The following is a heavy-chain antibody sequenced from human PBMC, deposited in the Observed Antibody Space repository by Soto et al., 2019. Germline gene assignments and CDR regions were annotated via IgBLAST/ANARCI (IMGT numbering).Heavy chain of an antibody. Sequence: GGSLRLSCAASGFTFSSYGMHWVRQAPGKGLEWVAVIWYDGSNKYYADSVKGRFTISRDNSKNTLYLQMNSLRAEDTAVYYCASSGSGSYFAFDIWGQGTMVTVSS. D-gene: IGHD3-10*01. V-gene: IGHV3-33*01. CDR3: ASSGSGSYFAFDI. CDR1: GFTFSSYG. CDR2: IWYDGSNK. J-gene: IGHJ3*02.